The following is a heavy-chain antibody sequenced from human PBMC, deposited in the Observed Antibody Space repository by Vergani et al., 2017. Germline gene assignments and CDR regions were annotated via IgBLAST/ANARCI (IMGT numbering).Heavy chain of an antibody. CDR3: ATKSCGTPGCQIGYFRE. CDR2: ISYDGTQK. J-gene: IGHJ1*01. V-gene: IGHV3-30*03. D-gene: IGHD1-1*01. CDR1: GFTSSYYG. Sequence: QVHLVESGGGVVQPGRSLRLSCVVSGFTSSYYGMNWVRQAPGKGLEWVAVISYDGTQKYYADSVKGRFTISRDNSKSTRYLQMNSLRTEDTAVYYCATKSCGTPGCQIGYFREWGQGTLVTVSS.